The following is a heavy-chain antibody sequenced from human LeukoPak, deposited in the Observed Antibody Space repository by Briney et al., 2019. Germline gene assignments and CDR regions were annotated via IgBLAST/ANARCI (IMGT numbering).Heavy chain of an antibody. Sequence: SVKVSCKASGGTFSSYAISWVRQAPGQGLEWMGGIIPIFGTANYAQKFQGRVTITADKSTSTAYMELSSLRSEDTAVYYCASSTVVTPGYFDYWGQGTLVTVSS. CDR3: ASSTVVTPGYFDY. CDR2: IIPIFGTA. J-gene: IGHJ4*02. V-gene: IGHV1-69*06. D-gene: IGHD4-23*01. CDR1: GGTFSSYA.